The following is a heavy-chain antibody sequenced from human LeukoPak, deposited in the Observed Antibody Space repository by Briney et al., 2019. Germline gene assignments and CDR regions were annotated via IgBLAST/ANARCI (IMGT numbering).Heavy chain of an antibody. CDR3: AKVSGSYSLALDY. Sequence: GGSLRLSCAASGFTFSSYGMHWVRQAPGKGLGWVAVISYDGSNKYYADSVKGRFTISRDNSKNTLYLQMNSLRAEDTAVYYCAKVSGSYSLALDYWGQGTLVTVSS. V-gene: IGHV3-30*18. J-gene: IGHJ4*02. CDR1: GFTFSSYG. D-gene: IGHD3-10*01. CDR2: ISYDGSNK.